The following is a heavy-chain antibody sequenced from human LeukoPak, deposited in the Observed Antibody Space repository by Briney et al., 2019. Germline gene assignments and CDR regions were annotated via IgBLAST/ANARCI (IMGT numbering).Heavy chain of an antibody. J-gene: IGHJ3*02. CDR2: ISGSCSSCGGGAM. D-gene: IGHD3-22*01. CDR1: GFTFSSYC. V-gene: IGHV3-48*02. Sequence: HPGGPLRLSCTASGFTFSSYCMNWVRQAPGKGLEWVSYISGSCSSCGGGAMQYADSVKGRFTITRDNNKTSLYPQMNSLRDEDTAVYYCARGGDTIGSIPSPFDIWGQGTMVTVSS. CDR3: ARGGDTIGSIPSPFDI.